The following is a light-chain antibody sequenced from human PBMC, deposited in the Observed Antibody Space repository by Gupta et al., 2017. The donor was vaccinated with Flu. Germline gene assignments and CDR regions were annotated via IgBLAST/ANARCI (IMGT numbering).Light chain of an antibody. CDR3: SSYTSSSTEV. CDR1: SSDVGGYNY. V-gene: IGLV2-14*01. Sequence: SALTQPAPVSGSPGQSIPIPCPGTSSDVGGYNYVSWYQQHPGKAPKLMIYEVSNRPSGVSNRFSGSKSGNTASLTISGLQAEDEADYYCSSYTSSSTEVFGGGTKLTVL. CDR2: EVS. J-gene: IGLJ3*02.